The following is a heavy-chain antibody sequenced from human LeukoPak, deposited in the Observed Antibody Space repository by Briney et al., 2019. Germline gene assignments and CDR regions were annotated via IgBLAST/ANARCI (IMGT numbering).Heavy chain of an antibody. Sequence: PGGSLRLSCAASGFTLSSYAMHWVRQAPGKGLEWVAVISYDGSNKYYADSVKGRFTISRDNSKNTLYLQMNSLRAEDTAVYYCARSNRLRNWFDPWGQGTLVTVSS. J-gene: IGHJ5*02. V-gene: IGHV3-30*04. D-gene: IGHD3-16*01. CDR2: ISYDGSNK. CDR3: ARSNRLRNWFDP. CDR1: GFTLSSYA.